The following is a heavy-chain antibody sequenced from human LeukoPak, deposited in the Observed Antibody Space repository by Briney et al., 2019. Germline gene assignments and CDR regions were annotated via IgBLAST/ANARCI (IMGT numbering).Heavy chain of an antibody. CDR2: ISSSSSYI. Sequence: GGSLRLSCAASGFTFSSYAMHWVRQAPGKGLEWVSSISSSSSYIYYADSVKGRFTISRDNAKNSLYLQMNSLRAEDTAVYYCARDGANYYGMDVWGQGTTVTVSS. J-gene: IGHJ6*02. CDR3: ARDGANYYGMDV. V-gene: IGHV3-21*01. CDR1: GFTFSSYA. D-gene: IGHD1-26*01.